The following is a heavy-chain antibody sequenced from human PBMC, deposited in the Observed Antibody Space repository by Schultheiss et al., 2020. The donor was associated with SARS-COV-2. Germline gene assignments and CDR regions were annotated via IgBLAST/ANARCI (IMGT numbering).Heavy chain of an antibody. J-gene: IGHJ6*02. Sequence: GGSLRLSCAASGFTFSSYGMHWVRQAPGKGLEWVSYISSSGSTIYYADSVKGRFTISRDNSKNTLSLQMNSLRAEDTAVYYCTKDGQPGYGMDVWGQGTTVTVSS. D-gene: IGHD3-10*01. CDR3: TKDGQPGYGMDV. V-gene: IGHV3-48*04. CDR2: ISSSGSTI. CDR1: GFTFSSYG.